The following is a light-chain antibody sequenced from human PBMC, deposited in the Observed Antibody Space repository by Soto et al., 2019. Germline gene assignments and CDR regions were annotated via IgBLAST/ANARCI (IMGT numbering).Light chain of an antibody. V-gene: IGKV1-5*03. CDR3: QQYNSYSLTWT. CDR2: QVS. CDR1: QSITSR. J-gene: IGKJ1*01. Sequence: DIQVTQSPSTLPAFVGDRVNITCRASQSITSRLAWYQQKPGKAPRLLIYQVSTLESGVSSRFSGSGSGTEFTLTISSLQPDDFATYYCQQYNSYSLTWTFGQGTKVDIK.